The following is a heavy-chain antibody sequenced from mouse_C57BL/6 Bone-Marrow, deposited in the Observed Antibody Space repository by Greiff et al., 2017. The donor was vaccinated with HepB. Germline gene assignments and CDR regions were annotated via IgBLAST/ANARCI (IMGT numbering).Heavy chain of an antibody. CDR3: AREDYGSPGAMDY. CDR2: INYDGSST. J-gene: IGHJ4*01. V-gene: IGHV5-16*01. Sequence: EVKLVESEGGLVQPGSSMKLSCTASGFTFSDYYMAWVRQVPEKGLEWVANINYDGSSTYYLDSLKSRFIISRDNAKNILYLQMSSLKSEDTATYYCAREDYGSPGAMDYWGQGTSVTVSS. CDR1: GFTFSDYY. D-gene: IGHD1-1*01.